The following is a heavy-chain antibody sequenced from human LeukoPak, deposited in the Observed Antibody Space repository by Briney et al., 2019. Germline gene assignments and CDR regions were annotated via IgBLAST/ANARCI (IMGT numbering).Heavy chain of an antibody. V-gene: IGHV5-51*01. D-gene: IGHD3-10*01. CDR2: IYPGDSDT. CDR3: ARSYGSGNNYGMDV. J-gene: IGHJ6*02. CDR1: GYNFTNYW. Sequence: GESLNISCKGSGYNFTNYWIAWVRQMPGKGLEWMGTIYPGDSDTRYRPSFQGQVTISADKSISTAYLQWNSLKPSDTAIYYCARSYGSGNNYGMDVWGQGTTVTVSS.